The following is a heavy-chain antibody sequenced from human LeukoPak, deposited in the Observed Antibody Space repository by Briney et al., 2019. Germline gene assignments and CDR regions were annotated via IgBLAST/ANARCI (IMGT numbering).Heavy chain of an antibody. Sequence: GGSLRLSCAASGFTFSNYAMSWVRQAPGKGLEWVSGISGNGGSTYYADSLKGRFTISRDNSKNTLYLQMTSLRAGDTAVYYCAKPTTVTADYYYGSDVWGQGTTVTVSS. D-gene: IGHD4-17*01. CDR2: ISGNGGST. CDR1: GFTFSNYA. CDR3: AKPTTVTADYYYGSDV. V-gene: IGHV3-23*01. J-gene: IGHJ6*02.